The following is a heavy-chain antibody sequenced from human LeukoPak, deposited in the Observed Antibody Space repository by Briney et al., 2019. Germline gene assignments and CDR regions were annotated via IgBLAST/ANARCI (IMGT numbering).Heavy chain of an antibody. Sequence: GGSLRLSCAASGFTFSSYAMSWVRQAPGKGLEWVSATSGPGGSRDYADSVKGRFTISRDNSKNTLHLQMNSLRAEDTAIYYCAKKVGLVSAPLYYFDLWGQGTLVTVSS. J-gene: IGHJ4*02. CDR3: AKKVGLVSAPLYYFDL. D-gene: IGHD6-6*01. V-gene: IGHV3-23*01. CDR2: TSGPGGSR. CDR1: GFTFSSYA.